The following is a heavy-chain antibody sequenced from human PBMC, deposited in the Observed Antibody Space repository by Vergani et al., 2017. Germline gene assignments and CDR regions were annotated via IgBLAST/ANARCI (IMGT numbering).Heavy chain of an antibody. CDR2: IYYSGST. J-gene: IGHJ2*01. CDR1: GGSISSSSYY. V-gene: IGHV4-39*07. D-gene: IGHD4-23*01. CDR3: ARDSYGGDWYFDL. Sequence: QLQLQESGPGLVKPSETLSLTCTVSGGSISSSSYYWGWIRQPPGKGLEWIGSIYYSGSTYYNPSLKSRVTISVDTSKNQFSLKLSSVTAAETAVYYCARDSYGGDWYFDLWGRGTLVTVSS.